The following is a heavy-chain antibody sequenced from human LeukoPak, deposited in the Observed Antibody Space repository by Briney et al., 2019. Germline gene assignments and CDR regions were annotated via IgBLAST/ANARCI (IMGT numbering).Heavy chain of an antibody. J-gene: IGHJ6*02. Sequence: GASVKVSCKASGGTFSSYAISWVRQAPGQGLEWMGGIIPIFGTANYAQKFQGRVTITADESTSTAYMELSSLRSEDTAVYYCARVVTVTDFYYGMDVWGQGTTVTVSS. CDR1: GGTFSSYA. D-gene: IGHD4-17*01. V-gene: IGHV1-69*13. CDR3: ARVVTVTDFYYGMDV. CDR2: IIPIFGTA.